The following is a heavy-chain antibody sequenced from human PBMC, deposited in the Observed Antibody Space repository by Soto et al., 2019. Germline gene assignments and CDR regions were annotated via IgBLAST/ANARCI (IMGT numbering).Heavy chain of an antibody. CDR2: IYHSGST. CDR1: GYSISSGYY. J-gene: IGHJ3*02. CDR3: ARAAGGGYCSGGSCYSRAFDI. D-gene: IGHD2-15*01. Sequence: KPSETLSLTCAVSGYSISSGYYWGWIRQPPGKGLEWTGSIYHSGSTYYNPSLKSRVTISVDTSKNQFSLKLSSVTAADTAVYYCARAAGGGYCSGGSCYSRAFDIWGQGTMVTVSS. V-gene: IGHV4-38-2*01.